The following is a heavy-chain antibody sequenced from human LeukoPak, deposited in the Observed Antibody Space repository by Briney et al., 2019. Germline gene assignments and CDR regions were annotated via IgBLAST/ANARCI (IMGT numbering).Heavy chain of an antibody. CDR2: IRSEPNSYAT. J-gene: IGHJ6*02. CDR1: GFTFGNSW. D-gene: IGHD6-13*01. Sequence: PGESLRLSCAASGFTFGNSWVHWVRQAPGKGLVWVGRIRSEPNSYATAYAASVNGRFTISRDDSKNTAYLQMNSLKTEDTAVYYCTSATSNYSSSWYYYHGMDVWGQGTTVTVSS. CDR3: TSATSNYSSSWYYYHGMDV. V-gene: IGHV3-73*01.